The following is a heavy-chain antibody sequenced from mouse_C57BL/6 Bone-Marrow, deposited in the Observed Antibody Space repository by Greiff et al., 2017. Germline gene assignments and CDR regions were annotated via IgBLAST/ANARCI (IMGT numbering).Heavy chain of an antibody. D-gene: IGHD4-1*01. Sequence: QVQLQQSGAELVKPGASVKVSCKASGYTFTSYWMHWVKQRPGQGLEWIGRIHPSGSDTNYNQKFKGQATLTADKSYSNAYIQISSLTSEDSAVYYCAIDWAWFAYWGQGTLVTVSA. CDR2: IHPSGSDT. CDR3: AIDWAWFAY. J-gene: IGHJ3*01. V-gene: IGHV1-74*01. CDR1: GYTFTSYW.